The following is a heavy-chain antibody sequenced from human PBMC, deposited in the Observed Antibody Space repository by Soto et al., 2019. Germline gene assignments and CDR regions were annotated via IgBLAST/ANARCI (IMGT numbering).Heavy chain of an antibody. J-gene: IGHJ4*02. CDR3: ARDVVRSTGGDS. CDR1: GGAFTTSS. D-gene: IGHD7-27*01. V-gene: IGHV1-69*01. Sequence: QVQLVQSGAEVKEPGTSVKVSYKASGGAFTTSSFVWVRQGPGQGLEWMGGIIPIFSKTNVAQKFQARVTFTADESTRTAYMELTSLTSEDTAIYYCARDVVRSTGGDSWGQGTLVTVSS. CDR2: IIPIFSKT.